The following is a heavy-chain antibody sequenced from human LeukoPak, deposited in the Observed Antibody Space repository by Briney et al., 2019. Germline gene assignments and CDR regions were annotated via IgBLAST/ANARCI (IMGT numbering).Heavy chain of an antibody. D-gene: IGHD3-16*01. V-gene: IGHV1-69-2*01. CDR2: VDPEDGET. CDR1: GYTFTDYY. J-gene: IGHJ4*02. CDR3: ATARTMITFGGAAPRQDKDY. Sequence: VTVSCKVSGYTFTDYYMHWVQQAPGKGLECIGLVDPEDGETIYAEKFQGRVTITADTSTDTAYMELSSLRSADTAAYYCATARTMITFGGAAPRQDKDYRGQGTLVTVAS.